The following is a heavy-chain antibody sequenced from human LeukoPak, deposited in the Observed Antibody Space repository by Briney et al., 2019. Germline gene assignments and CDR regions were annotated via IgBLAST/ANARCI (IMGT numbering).Heavy chain of an antibody. D-gene: IGHD3-10*01. CDR3: ARDPVLLWFGELSQTRFDP. Sequence: GASVKVSCKASGYTFTSYGISWVRQAPGQGLEWMGWISAFNGNTNYAQKLQGRVTMTTDTSTSTAYMELRSLRSDDTAVYYCARDPVLLWFGELSQTRFDPWGQGTLVTVSS. CDR2: ISAFNGNT. CDR1: GYTFTSYG. J-gene: IGHJ5*02. V-gene: IGHV1-18*01.